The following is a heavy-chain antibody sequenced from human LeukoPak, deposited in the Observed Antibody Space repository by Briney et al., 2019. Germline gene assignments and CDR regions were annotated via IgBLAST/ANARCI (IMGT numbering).Heavy chain of an antibody. CDR3: ASRRRPNSNWKHGVDYYYMDV. Sequence: KTSETLSLTCAVYGGSFSGYYWSWIRQPPGKGLEWIGEINHSGSTNYNPSLKSRVTISVDTSKNQFSLKLSSVTAADTAVYYCASRRRPNSNWKHGVDYYYMDVWGKGTTVTVSS. CDR2: INHSGST. V-gene: IGHV4-34*01. CDR1: GGSFSGYY. J-gene: IGHJ6*03. D-gene: IGHD1-20*01.